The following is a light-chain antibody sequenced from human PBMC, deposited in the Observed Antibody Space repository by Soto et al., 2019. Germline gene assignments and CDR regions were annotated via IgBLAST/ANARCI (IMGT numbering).Light chain of an antibody. CDR1: QSLLHGNGRTY. J-gene: IGKJ2*01. CDR2: WSS. V-gene: IGKV2-28*01. CDR3: MQALETPYT. Sequence: DIVMTQSPLSLPVTPGEPASISCSSSQSLLHGNGRTYLDWYLQKPGQSPQLLIHWSSYRASGVPDRFSGSGSGTDFTLDISRVEAEDVGVYYCMQALETPYTFGRGTKMEIK.